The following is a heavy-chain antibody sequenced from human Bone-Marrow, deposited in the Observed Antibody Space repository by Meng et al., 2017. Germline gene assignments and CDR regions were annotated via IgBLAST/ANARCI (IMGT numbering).Heavy chain of an antibody. V-gene: IGHV3-23*01. CDR3: AKHCSGAGCYSHY. CDR2: ISGSGGST. D-gene: IGHD2-15*01. J-gene: IGHJ4*02. CDR1: GFTFSSYA. Sequence: EVQLLESGGGLVQPGGSLRLSCAASGFTFSSYAMSWVRQAPGKGLEWVSTISGSGGSTYYADSVKGRFTISRDNSKSTLNLQINSLRVEDTAVYYCAKHCSGAGCYSHYWGQGTLVTVSS.